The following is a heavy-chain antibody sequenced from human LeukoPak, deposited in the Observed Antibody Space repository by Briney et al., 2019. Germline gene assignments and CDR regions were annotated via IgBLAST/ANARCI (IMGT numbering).Heavy chain of an antibody. Sequence: PSETLSLTCAVSGGSINSGGYSWSWIRQPPGKGLEWIGYIYHSGSTYYNPSLKSRVTISVDRSKNQFSLNLSSVTAADTAVYYCARDRYGDHTYFDYWGQGTLVTVS. D-gene: IGHD4-17*01. CDR3: ARDRYGDHTYFDY. CDR2: IYHSGST. V-gene: IGHV4-30-2*01. J-gene: IGHJ4*02. CDR1: GGSINSGGYS.